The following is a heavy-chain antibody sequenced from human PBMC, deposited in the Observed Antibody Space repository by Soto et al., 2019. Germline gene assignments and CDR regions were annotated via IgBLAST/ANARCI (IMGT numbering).Heavy chain of an antibody. V-gene: IGHV4-34*01. J-gene: IGHJ6*02. D-gene: IGHD2-8*01. CDR3: ARERWPANGGDGMDV. CDR2: INHSGST. CDR1: GGSFSGYY. Sequence: SETLSLTCAVYGGSFSGYYWSWIRQPPGKGLEWIGEINHSGSTNYNPSLKSRVTISVDTSKNQFSLKLSSVTAADTAVYYCARERWPANGGDGMDVWGQCTTVT.